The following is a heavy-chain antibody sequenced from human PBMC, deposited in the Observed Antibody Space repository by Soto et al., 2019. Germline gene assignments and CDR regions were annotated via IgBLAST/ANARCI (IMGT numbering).Heavy chain of an antibody. J-gene: IGHJ3*01. CDR3: ARGTYSGSAV. CDR2: TYYRYKWYN. CDR1: WDRFASNFFA. Sequence: SQTLSLTCAISWDRFASNFFAFKWIRHSPSRGLEWLGRTYYRYKWYNDYAVSVKSRITVNPDTSKNQFSLQLSSVTHEDTAVYYRARGTYSGSAVWGPG. D-gene: IGHD2-15*01. V-gene: IGHV6-1*01.